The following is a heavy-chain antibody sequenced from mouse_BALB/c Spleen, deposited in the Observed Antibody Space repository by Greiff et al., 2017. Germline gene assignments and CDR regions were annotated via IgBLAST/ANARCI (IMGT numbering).Heavy chain of an antibody. V-gene: IGHV5-6-5*01. CDR1: GFTFSSYA. J-gene: IGHJ3*01. CDR3: ARGAYDGYYDWFAY. D-gene: IGHD2-3*01. Sequence: EVKVVESGGGLVKPGGSLKLSCAASGFTFSSYAMSWVRQTPEKRLEWVASISSGGSTYYPDSVKGRFTISRDNARNILYLQMSSLRSEDTAMYYCARGAYDGYYDWFAYWGQGTLVTVSA. CDR2: ISSGGST.